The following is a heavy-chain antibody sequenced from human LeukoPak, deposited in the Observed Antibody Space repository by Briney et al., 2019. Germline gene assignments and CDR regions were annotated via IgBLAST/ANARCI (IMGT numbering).Heavy chain of an antibody. Sequence: PSETLSLTCTVSGGSISSGDYYWSWIRQPPGKGLEWIGYIYYSGSTYYNPSLKSRVTISVDTSKNQFSLKLSSVTAADTAVYYCARDSSDILTGYPADAFDIWGQGTMVTVSS. CDR1: GGSISSGDYY. CDR3: ARDSSDILTGYPADAFDI. D-gene: IGHD3-9*01. J-gene: IGHJ3*02. CDR2: IYYSGST. V-gene: IGHV4-30-4*01.